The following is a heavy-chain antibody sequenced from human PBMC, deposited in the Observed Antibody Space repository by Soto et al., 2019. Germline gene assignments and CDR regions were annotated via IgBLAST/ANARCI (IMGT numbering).Heavy chain of an antibody. CDR3: AHYSXXRAFDI. Sequence: QVQLQESGPGLVKPSQTLSLTCTVSGGSISSGDYYWSWIRQPPGKGLEWIGYIYYSGSTYYNPSLKSXVTXXXXXXXXXXXXXXXXXXXXXXXXXXCAHYSXXRAFDIWGQGTMVTVSS. CDR1: GGSISSGDYY. V-gene: IGHV4-30-4*01. D-gene: IGHD5-18*01. J-gene: IGHJ3*02. CDR2: IYYSGST.